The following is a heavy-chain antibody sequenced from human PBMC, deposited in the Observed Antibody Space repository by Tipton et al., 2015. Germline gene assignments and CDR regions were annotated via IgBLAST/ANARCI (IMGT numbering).Heavy chain of an antibody. CDR2: IYHTGST. D-gene: IGHD6-25*01. J-gene: IGHJ1*01. CDR3: VRDAGIIAAPSRYFQY. V-gene: IGHV4-61*01. CDR1: GVSITSGSYY. Sequence: TLSLTCNVSGVSITSGSYYWSWVRQPPGKGLEWIGYIYHTGSTIYNPSLKSRVTISLDRSKNQFSFRLTSVTAADTAMYYCVRDAGIIAAPSRYFQYWGQGALVTVS.